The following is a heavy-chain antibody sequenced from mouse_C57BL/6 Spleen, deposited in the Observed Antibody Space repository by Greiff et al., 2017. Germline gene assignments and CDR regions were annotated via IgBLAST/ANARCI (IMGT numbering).Heavy chain of an antibody. Sequence: VQLQQPGPELVKPGASVKISCKASGYTFTGYYMNWVKQSHGKSLEWIGDINPNNGGTSYNQKFKGKATLTVDKSSSTAYMELRSLTSEDSAVYYCARFRRGGYYAMDYWGQGTSVTVSS. V-gene: IGHV1-26*01. J-gene: IGHJ4*01. CDR3: ARFRRGGYYAMDY. CDR2: INPNNGGT. CDR1: GYTFTGYY.